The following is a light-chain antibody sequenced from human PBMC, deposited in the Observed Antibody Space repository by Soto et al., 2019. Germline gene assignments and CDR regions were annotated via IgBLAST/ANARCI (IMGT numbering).Light chain of an antibody. J-gene: IGKJ4*01. Sequence: ETVLTPSPVTLSLSPGARATLFCRASQSVSSSYLAWYQQKPGQAPRLLIYDASSRATGIPDRFSGGGSGTDFTLTISRLEPEDFAVYYCQQFSSYPLTFGGGTKVDIK. CDR3: QQFSSYPLT. CDR1: QSVSSSY. V-gene: IGKV3-20*01. CDR2: DAS.